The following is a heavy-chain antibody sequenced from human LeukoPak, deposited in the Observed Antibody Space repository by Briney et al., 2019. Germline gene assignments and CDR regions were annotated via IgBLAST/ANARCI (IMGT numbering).Heavy chain of an antibody. V-gene: IGHV3-20*04. CDR1: GFTFDDHG. D-gene: IGHD4-17*01. CDR2: IDWSGGHT. J-gene: IGHJ4*02. CDR3: ARGPDGDYSYNYFDY. Sequence: GGSLRLSCAASGFTFDDHGMNWVRQVPGKGLEWVSGIDWSGGHTGYGESVKGRFTISRDNAKSSLYLQMNSLRVEDTALYYCARGPDGDYSYNYFDYWGQGILVTVSS.